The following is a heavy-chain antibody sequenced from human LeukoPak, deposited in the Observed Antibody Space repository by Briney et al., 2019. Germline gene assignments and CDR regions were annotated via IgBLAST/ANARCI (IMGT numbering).Heavy chain of an antibody. D-gene: IGHD6-13*01. Sequence: ASVKASCKASGYTFTNYDINWVRQATGQGLEWMGWMNPNSGNTGYAQKFQGRVTITRNTSISTAYMELSSLRSEDTAVYYCARVAGQSSSWYPMSYYYYYYMDVWGKGTTVTVSS. CDR1: GYTFTNYD. CDR2: MNPNSGNT. J-gene: IGHJ6*03. V-gene: IGHV1-8*01. CDR3: ARVAGQSSSWYPMSYYYYYYMDV.